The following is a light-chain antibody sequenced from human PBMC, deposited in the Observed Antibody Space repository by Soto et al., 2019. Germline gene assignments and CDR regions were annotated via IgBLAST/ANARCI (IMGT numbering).Light chain of an antibody. CDR2: ATS. CDR1: QSVSTTY. Sequence: EIVLTQSPGSLSLSPGEGATLSCRASQSVSTTYLAWYQLKPGQAPRLVIYATSSRAAGIPDRFRGSGSGTECTLTISSLEPEDVGVYFWQQYGNSPPYSSGQGTKLEIK. CDR3: QQYGNSPPYS. J-gene: IGKJ2*03. V-gene: IGKV3-20*01.